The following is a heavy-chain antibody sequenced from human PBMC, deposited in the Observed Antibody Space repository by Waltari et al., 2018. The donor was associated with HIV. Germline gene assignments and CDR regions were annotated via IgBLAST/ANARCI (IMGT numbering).Heavy chain of an antibody. V-gene: IGHV3-48*03. Sequence: EVKLVESGGGLVQPGGSVRLSCAASGFTFSSYEMNWVRQAPGKGLEWISYISSSGSSIYYADSVKGRFTISRDNGKKSLYLQMNILRAEDTAVYYCAKVREKQLWLRNWDFDLWGRGTPVTVSS. J-gene: IGHJ2*01. CDR2: ISSSGSSI. CDR1: GFTFSSYE. CDR3: AKVREKQLWLRNWDFDL. D-gene: IGHD5-18*01.